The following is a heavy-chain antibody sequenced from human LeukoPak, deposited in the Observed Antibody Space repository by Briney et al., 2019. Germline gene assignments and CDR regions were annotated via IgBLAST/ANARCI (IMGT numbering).Heavy chain of an antibody. CDR2: IYYSGST. CDR1: GGSISSYY. V-gene: IGHV4-59*08. CDR3: ARMRGRRDFDY. Sequence: SETLSLTCTVSGGSISSYYWSWIRQPPGKGLEWIGYIYYSGSTNYNPSLKSRVTISVDTSKNQFSLKLSSVTAADTAVYYCARMRGRRDFDYWGQGTLVTVSS. J-gene: IGHJ4*02.